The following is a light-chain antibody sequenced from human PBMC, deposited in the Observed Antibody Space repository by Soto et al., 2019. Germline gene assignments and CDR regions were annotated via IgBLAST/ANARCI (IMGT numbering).Light chain of an antibody. CDR2: ENN. V-gene: IGLV1-40*01. CDR3: QSYDSSLSGYV. J-gene: IGLJ1*01. CDR1: SSNIGAGYE. Sequence: QSALTHPPSVSEAPGQRVTISCTGSSSNIGAGYEAHWYQQVPGTAPKLLIYENNNRPSGVPDRFSGSKSGTSASLAITGLQAEDEAEYYCQSYDSSLSGYVFGTGTKLTVL.